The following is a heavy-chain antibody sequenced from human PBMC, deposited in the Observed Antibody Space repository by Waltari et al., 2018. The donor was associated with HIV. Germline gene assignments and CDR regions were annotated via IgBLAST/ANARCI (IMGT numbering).Heavy chain of an antibody. CDR2: IRPSGGSI. CDR3: ARGSHCSSTSCYPHYYYGMDV. Sequence: QVQLVQSGAEVKKPGASVKVSCKASGYTFTSYYMHWVRQAPGQGLEWMGIIRPSGGSITYEQKFQGRVTMTRDTSTRTVYMEVSSLRSEDTAVYYCARGSHCSSTSCYPHYYYGMDVWGQGTTVTVS. D-gene: IGHD2-2*01. CDR1: GYTFTSYY. V-gene: IGHV1-46*01. J-gene: IGHJ6*02.